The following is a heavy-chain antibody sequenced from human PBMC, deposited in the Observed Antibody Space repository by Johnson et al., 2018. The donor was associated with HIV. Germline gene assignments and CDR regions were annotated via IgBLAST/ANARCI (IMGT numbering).Heavy chain of an antibody. CDR1: GFTFSSYA. CDR3: AKERRAPRAFDI. J-gene: IGHJ3*02. Sequence: QVQLVESGGGVVQPGRSLRLSCAASGFTFSSYAMHWVRQAPGKGLEWVAFIRYDGSNRYYADSVKGRFTISRDNSKSTFFLQMNSLTPEDTGVYYCAKERRAPRAFDIWGQGTMVTVSS. CDR2: IRYDGSNR. V-gene: IGHV3-30*02.